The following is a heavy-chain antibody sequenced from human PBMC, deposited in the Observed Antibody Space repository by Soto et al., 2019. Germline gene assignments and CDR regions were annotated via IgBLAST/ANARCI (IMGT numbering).Heavy chain of an antibody. V-gene: IGHV3-53*01. Sequence: LRLSCAASGFTVSSNYMSWVRQAPGKGLEWVSVIYSGGSTYYADSVKGRFTISRDNSKNTLYLQMNSLRAEDTAVYYCARSSITIFGVVITPILFDYWGQGTLVTVSS. J-gene: IGHJ4*02. D-gene: IGHD3-3*01. CDR3: ARSSITIFGVVITPILFDY. CDR1: GFTVSSNY. CDR2: IYSGGST.